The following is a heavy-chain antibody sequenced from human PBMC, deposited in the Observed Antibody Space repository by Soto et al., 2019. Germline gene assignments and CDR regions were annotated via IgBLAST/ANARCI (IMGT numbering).Heavy chain of an antibody. Sequence: SGPTLVNPTQTLTLTCTFSGFSLTTNGVGVGWIRQPPGKALECLALIYWDDDKRYSPSLKSRLTITMDTSKNQVVLTMTNMDPVDTGTYYCAHRFQSGYYYNGGTFNYWGQGALVTVSS. J-gene: IGHJ4*02. CDR2: IYWDDDK. CDR1: GFSLTTNGVG. CDR3: AHRFQSGYYYNGGTFNY. D-gene: IGHD3-22*01. V-gene: IGHV2-5*02.